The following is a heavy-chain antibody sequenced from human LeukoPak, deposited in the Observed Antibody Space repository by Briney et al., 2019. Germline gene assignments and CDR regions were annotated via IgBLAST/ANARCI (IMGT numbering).Heavy chain of an antibody. CDR2: ISGSGGST. D-gene: IGHD3-9*01. Sequence: PGGSLRLSCAASGFTFSSYAMSWVRQAPGKGLEWVSAISGSGGSTYYADSVKGRFTISRDNSKNTLYLQMNSLRAEDTAVYYCAKQSGGVIYDILTGYRGYYFDYWGQGTLVTVSS. V-gene: IGHV3-23*01. CDR3: AKQSGGVIYDILTGYRGYYFDY. J-gene: IGHJ4*02. CDR1: GFTFSSYA.